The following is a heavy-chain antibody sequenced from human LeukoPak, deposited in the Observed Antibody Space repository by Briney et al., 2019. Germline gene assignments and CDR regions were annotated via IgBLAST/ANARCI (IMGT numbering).Heavy chain of an antibody. D-gene: IGHD7-27*01. Sequence: GGSLRLSCAASGFTFSSYVIHWVRQAPGKGLEWVSVIYSGGSTYYADSVKGRFTISRDNSKNTLYLQMNSLRAEDTAVYYCARDLTGARSGAFDIWGQGTMVTVSS. J-gene: IGHJ3*02. CDR1: GFTFSSYV. CDR3: ARDLTGARSGAFDI. CDR2: IYSGGST. V-gene: IGHV3-53*01.